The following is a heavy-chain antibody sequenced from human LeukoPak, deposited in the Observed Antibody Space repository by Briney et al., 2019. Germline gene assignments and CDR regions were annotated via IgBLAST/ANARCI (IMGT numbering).Heavy chain of an antibody. D-gene: IGHD3-10*01. CDR3: ARGHSHTYYGSGSLCDY. V-gene: IGHV1-18*01. Sequence: ASVKVSCKAYGYTFTSYGISWVRQAPGQGREWMGWISAYNGNTNYAQKLQGRVTMTTDTSTSPAYMELRSLRSDDTAVYYCARGHSHTYYGSGSLCDYWGQGTLVTVSS. CDR2: ISAYNGNT. CDR1: GYTFTSYG. J-gene: IGHJ4*02.